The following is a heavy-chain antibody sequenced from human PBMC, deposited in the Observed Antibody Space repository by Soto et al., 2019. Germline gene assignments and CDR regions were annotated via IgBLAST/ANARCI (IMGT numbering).Heavy chain of an antibody. J-gene: IGHJ4*02. V-gene: IGHV1-18*04. CDR2: ISPNSGRP. CDR1: GYTFNKYD. D-gene: IGHD3-3*01. CDR3: VRQYYDFWTDYPDFDF. Sequence: ASVKVSCKASGYTFNKYDITWVRQAPGQGLEWLGLISPNSGRPSYAQKVEGRVTMTTDTSTTRAYLELRSLRSDDTAVYYCVRQYYDFWTDYPDFDFWGQGTLVTVSS.